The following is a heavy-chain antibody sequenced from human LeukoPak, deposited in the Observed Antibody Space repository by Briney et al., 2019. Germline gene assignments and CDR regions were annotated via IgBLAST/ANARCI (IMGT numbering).Heavy chain of an antibody. V-gene: IGHV5-51*01. CDR2: IYPGGSDT. D-gene: IGHD2-21*01. Sequence: GESLKISCKGSGDTFTNYWIGWVRQMPGKGLEWMGIIYPGGSDTRYSPSFQGQVTISADKSISTAYLQWSSLKASDTAMYYCASAFCGTISCYFDYWGQGTLVTVSS. CDR3: ASAFCGTISCYFDY. CDR1: GDTFTNYW. J-gene: IGHJ4*02.